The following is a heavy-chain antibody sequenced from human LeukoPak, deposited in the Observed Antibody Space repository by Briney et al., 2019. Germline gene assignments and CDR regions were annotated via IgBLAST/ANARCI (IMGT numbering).Heavy chain of an antibody. CDR3: ARDLPSYEMATTFDY. Sequence: ASVKVSCKASGYTFTGYYMHWVRQAPGQGLEWMGWINPNSGGTNYAQKFQGRVTMTRDTSISTAYMELSSLRSEDTAVYYCARDLPSYEMATTFDYWGQGTLVTVSS. V-gene: IGHV1-2*02. CDR1: GYTFTGYY. CDR2: INPNSGGT. D-gene: IGHD5-24*01. J-gene: IGHJ4*02.